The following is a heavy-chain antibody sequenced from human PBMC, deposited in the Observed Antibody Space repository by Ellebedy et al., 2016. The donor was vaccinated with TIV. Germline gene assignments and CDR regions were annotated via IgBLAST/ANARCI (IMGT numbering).Heavy chain of an antibody. CDR3: ARMFWDNMDYYGMDV. CDR1: GDSISSYY. D-gene: IGHD1/OR15-1a*01. Sequence: MPSETLSLTCTVYGDSISSYYWSWIRQPAGKGLEWIGRIYVSGSTHYNPSLRSRVTMSLDTSKSQFSLKLSSVTAADTAVYYCARMFWDNMDYYGMDVWGQGTTVTVSS. CDR2: IYVSGST. V-gene: IGHV4-4*07. J-gene: IGHJ6*02.